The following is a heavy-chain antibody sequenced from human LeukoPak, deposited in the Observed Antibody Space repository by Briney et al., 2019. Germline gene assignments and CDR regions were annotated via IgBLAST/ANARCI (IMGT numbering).Heavy chain of an antibody. Sequence: GESLKISCKISGYKLTNNWIGWVRQVPGKGLEWMGLIYPGYSDAKYSASFQGQVTLSVDASISTAYLQLSGLRASDTAIYYCVRFALTSSLDHWGQGTLVTVSS. CDR3: VRFALTSSLDH. J-gene: IGHJ5*02. CDR1: GYKLTNNW. CDR2: IYPGYSDA. V-gene: IGHV5-51*01. D-gene: IGHD6-13*01.